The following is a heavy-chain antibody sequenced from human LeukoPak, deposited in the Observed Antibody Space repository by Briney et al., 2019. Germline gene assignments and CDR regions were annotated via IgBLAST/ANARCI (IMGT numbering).Heavy chain of an antibody. Sequence: ASVKVSCKASGYTFSSYYVHWVRQAPGQGLEWMGMIIPSDGFTSYAQKFQGRVTMTRDMSTSTVYMELSSLRSDDTAVYYCAREIAAAGTGAVEVAFDIWGQGTMVTVSS. V-gene: IGHV1-46*01. J-gene: IGHJ3*02. CDR3: AREIAAAGTGAVEVAFDI. D-gene: IGHD6-13*01. CDR1: GYTFSSYY. CDR2: IIPSDGFT.